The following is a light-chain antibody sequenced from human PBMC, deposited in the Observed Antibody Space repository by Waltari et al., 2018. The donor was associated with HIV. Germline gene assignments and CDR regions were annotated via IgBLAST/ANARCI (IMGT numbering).Light chain of an antibody. V-gene: IGKV3-11*01. CDR3: QQRSYSIT. Sequence: EIVLTQSPATLSLSAVARATLSGRASQSISSYLAWYQQKPGQAPRLLIYDASNRATGIPARFSGSGSGTDFTLTISSLEPEDFAVYYCQQRSYSITFGQGTRLEIK. CDR1: QSISSY. CDR2: DAS. J-gene: IGKJ5*01.